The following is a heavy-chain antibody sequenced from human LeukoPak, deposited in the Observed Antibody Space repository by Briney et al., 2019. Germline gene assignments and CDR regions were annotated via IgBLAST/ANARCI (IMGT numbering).Heavy chain of an antibody. V-gene: IGHV1-69*05. CDR2: IIPLFGAA. CDR3: ARGGGAYYYDRSGYFDY. J-gene: IGHJ4*02. Sequence: SVKVSCKASGYTFTGYGITWVRQAPGQGLEWMGGIIPLFGAANYAQKFQGRVTMTRDTSTSTVYMELSSLRSEDTAVYYCARGGGAYYYDRSGYFDYWGQGTLVTVSS. D-gene: IGHD3-22*01. CDR1: GYTFTGYG.